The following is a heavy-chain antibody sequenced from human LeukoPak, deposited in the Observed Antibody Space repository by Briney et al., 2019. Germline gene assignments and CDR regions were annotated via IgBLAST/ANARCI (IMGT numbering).Heavy chain of an antibody. V-gene: IGHV4-59*01. CDR1: GGSISSYY. Sequence: SETLSLTCTVSGGSISSYYWSWIRQPPGKGLEWIGYIYYSGSTNYNPSLKSRVTISVDTSKNQFSLKLSSVTAADTAVYYCARARGYASGYYYVDTYNWFDPWGQGTLVTVS. D-gene: IGHD3-22*01. J-gene: IGHJ5*02. CDR2: IYYSGST. CDR3: ARARGYASGYYYVDTYNWFDP.